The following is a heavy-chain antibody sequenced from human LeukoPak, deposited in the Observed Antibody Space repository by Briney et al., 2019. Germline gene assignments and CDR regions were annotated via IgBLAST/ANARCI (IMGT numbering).Heavy chain of an antibody. V-gene: IGHV3-48*03. Sequence: GGSLRLSCAASGFTFSSYEMNWFRQAPGEGLEWVSYISSSGSTIYYADSVKGRFTISRDNAKNSLYLQMNSLRAEDTAVYYCASSDCSGGSCYYDYWGQGTLVTVSS. CDR2: ISSSGSTI. J-gene: IGHJ4*02. D-gene: IGHD2-15*01. CDR1: GFTFSSYE. CDR3: ASSDCSGGSCYYDY.